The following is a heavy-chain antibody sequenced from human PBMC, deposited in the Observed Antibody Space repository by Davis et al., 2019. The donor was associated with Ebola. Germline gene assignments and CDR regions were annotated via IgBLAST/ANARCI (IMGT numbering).Heavy chain of an antibody. D-gene: IGHD5-24*01. CDR2: ISGSATTV. Sequence: GESLKISCAASGFTFSDYYMSWIRQAPGKGLEWVSFISGSATTVSYADSVRGRFTVSRDNATNSLYLQMHSLRADDTAVYYCAKTVGWLQQTGEEYFQNWGQGTLVTVSS. CDR3: AKTVGWLQQTGEEYFQN. V-gene: IGHV3-11*01. J-gene: IGHJ1*01. CDR1: GFTFSDYY.